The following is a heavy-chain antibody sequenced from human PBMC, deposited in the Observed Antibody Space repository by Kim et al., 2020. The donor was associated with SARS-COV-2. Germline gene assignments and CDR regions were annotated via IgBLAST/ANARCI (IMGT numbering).Heavy chain of an antibody. Sequence: GGSLRLSCAASGFTFDDYAMHWVRQAPGKGLEWVSGISWNSGSIGYADSVKGRFTISRDNAKNSLYLQMNSLRAEDTALYYCAKDTTYYYDSSGYHYGMDVWGQGTTVTVSS. CDR1: GFTFDDYA. V-gene: IGHV3-9*01. CDR2: ISWNSGSI. CDR3: AKDTTYYYDSSGYHYGMDV. D-gene: IGHD3-22*01. J-gene: IGHJ6*02.